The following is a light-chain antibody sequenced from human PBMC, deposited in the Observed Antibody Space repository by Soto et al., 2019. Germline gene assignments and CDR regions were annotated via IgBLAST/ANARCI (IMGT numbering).Light chain of an antibody. CDR2: NTS. Sequence: EIVLTQSPGTLSLSPGEGATVSCRVSQSINSKSLVWYQRKFGQAPRLLIYNTSSRATGIPDRFSGSGSGTDFTLSISRLEPEDFAGYYCQPYGGSFIFGPGTKVDFK. J-gene: IGKJ3*01. CDR1: QSINSKS. V-gene: IGKV3-20*01. CDR3: QPYGGSFI.